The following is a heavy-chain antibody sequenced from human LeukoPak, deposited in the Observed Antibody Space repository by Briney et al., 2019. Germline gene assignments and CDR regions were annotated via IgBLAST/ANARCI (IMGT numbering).Heavy chain of an antibody. J-gene: IGHJ4*02. CDR1: GFTFSRSG. Sequence: PGGSLRLSCAASGFTFSRSGMHWVRQAPGKGLEWAAFISDDGRRKYYADSVKGRLTISRDDSKNTVYLQMNSLRSEDTAMYYCGKDLTGGWPLDYWGQGTLVTVSS. D-gene: IGHD6-19*01. V-gene: IGHV3-30*18. CDR2: ISDDGRRK. CDR3: GKDLTGGWPLDY.